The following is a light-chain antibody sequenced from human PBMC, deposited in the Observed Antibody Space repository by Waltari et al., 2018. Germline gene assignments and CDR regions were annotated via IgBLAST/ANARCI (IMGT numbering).Light chain of an antibody. CDR3: CSYAGGNTYV. J-gene: IGLJ1*01. CDR1: SSTVGGYNY. CDR2: NVN. V-gene: IGLV2-11*01. Sequence: QSALTQPRSVSGSPGQSVTIPCTGTSSTVGGYNYVFWYQHRPGKAPKLMIYNVNNRPSGVPDRFSGSKSANTASLTISGLQAEDEADYYCCSYAGGNTYVFGTGTKVTVL.